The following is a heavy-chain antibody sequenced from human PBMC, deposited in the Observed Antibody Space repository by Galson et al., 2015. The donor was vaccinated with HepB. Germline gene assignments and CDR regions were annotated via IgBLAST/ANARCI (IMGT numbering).Heavy chain of an antibody. J-gene: IGHJ5*02. CDR1: GYTFTGYY. CDR2: INPNSGGT. V-gene: IGHV1-2*02. Sequence: SVKVSCKASGYTFTGYYMHWVRQAPGQGLEWMGWINPNSGGTNYAQKFQGRVTMTRDTSISTAYMELSRLRSDDTAVYYCARRVPGLVQRTGHRFDPWGQGTLVTVSS. D-gene: IGHD6-19*01. CDR3: ARRVPGLVQRTGHRFDP.